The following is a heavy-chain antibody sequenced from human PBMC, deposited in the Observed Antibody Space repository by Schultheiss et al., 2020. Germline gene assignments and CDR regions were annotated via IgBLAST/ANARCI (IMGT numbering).Heavy chain of an antibody. CDR1: GGSISSGGYY. D-gene: IGHD4-17*01. CDR2: IYYSGNT. CDR3: ARLAGDYGVWWFDP. J-gene: IGHJ5*02. V-gene: IGHV4-31*03. Sequence: SETLSLTCTVSGGSISSGGYYWSWIRQHPGKGLEWIGYIYYSGNTYYNPSLKSRVSMSVDTSKNQLSLQLSSVTAADTAVYYCARLAGDYGVWWFDPWGPGTLVTVSS.